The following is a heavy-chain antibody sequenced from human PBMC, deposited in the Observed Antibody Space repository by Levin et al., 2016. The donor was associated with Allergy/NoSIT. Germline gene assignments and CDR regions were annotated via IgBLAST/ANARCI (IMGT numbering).Heavy chain of an antibody. CDR3: VREGRFGEFNDYYGMDV. CDR2: IWYDGSNK. D-gene: IGHD3-10*01. J-gene: IGHJ6*02. V-gene: IGHV3-33*01. Sequence: WIRQPPGKGLEWVAVIWYDGSNKFYADSVRGRFTISRDNSKNTLELQMDSLRVDDTAVYYCVREGRFGEFNDYYGMDVWGQGTTVTVSS.